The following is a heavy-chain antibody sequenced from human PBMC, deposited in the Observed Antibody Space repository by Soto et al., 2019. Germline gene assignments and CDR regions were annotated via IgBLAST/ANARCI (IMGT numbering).Heavy chain of an antibody. CDR1: GFTFNNYA. CDR3: AKDSSSLMTTVTTFYY. V-gene: IGHV3-23*01. D-gene: IGHD4-17*01. CDR2: ISGGGGST. Sequence: GGSLRLSCAASGFTFNNYAMNWVRQAPGKGLEWVSAISGGGGSTYYADSVKGRFTISRDNSKNTLYLQVNSLRAEDTAVYYCAKDSSSLMTTVTTFYYWGQGTLVTVSS. J-gene: IGHJ4*02.